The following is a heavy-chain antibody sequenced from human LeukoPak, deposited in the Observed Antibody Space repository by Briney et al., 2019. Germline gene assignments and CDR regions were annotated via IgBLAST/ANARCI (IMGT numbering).Heavy chain of an antibody. J-gene: IGHJ4*02. Sequence: GGSLRLSCAASGFTFSSYAMRWVRQAPGKGLEWVSSISGSGGSTYYADSVKGRFTVSRDNSRDTLDLQMNSLRADDTAVYYCAKGGNSRAWPLDYWGQGTLVTVSS. V-gene: IGHV3-23*01. CDR2: ISGSGGST. CDR3: AKGGNSRAWPLDY. D-gene: IGHD6-19*01. CDR1: GFTFSSYA.